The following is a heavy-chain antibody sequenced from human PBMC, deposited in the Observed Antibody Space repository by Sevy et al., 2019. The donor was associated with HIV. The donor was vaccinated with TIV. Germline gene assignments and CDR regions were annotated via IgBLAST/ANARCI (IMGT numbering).Heavy chain of an antibody. CDR3: ARLVSCGGDCYYLDS. Sequence: GGSLRLSCAASGFSFSDYDMHWVRQAPGMGLDWVAVISHDERYKNYAESVKVRFTISRDNFKNTLFLQMDSLRPEDTAVYFCARLVSCGGDCYYLDSWGQGALVTVS. J-gene: IGHJ4*02. V-gene: IGHV3-30*01. D-gene: IGHD2-21*02. CDR2: ISHDERYK. CDR1: GFSFSDYD.